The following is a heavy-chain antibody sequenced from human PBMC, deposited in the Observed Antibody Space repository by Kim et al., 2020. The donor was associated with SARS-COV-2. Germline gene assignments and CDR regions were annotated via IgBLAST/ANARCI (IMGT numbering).Heavy chain of an antibody. CDR3: AKLPGIAAAGTIDY. D-gene: IGHD6-13*01. J-gene: IGHJ4*02. Sequence: ADSMKDRFTIYRDNAKNSLYLQMNSLSDEDTALYYCAKLPGIAAAGTIDYWGQGTLVTVSS. V-gene: IGHV3-9*01.